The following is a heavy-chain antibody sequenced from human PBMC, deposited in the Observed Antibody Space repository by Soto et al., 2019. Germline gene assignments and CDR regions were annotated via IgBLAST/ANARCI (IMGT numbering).Heavy chain of an antibody. D-gene: IGHD3-10*01. CDR1: GGSISSYY. J-gene: IGHJ3*02. CDR3: ARDRITLANDAFDI. Sequence: SETLSLTCTVSGGSISSYYWSWIRQPAGQGLEWIGRIYTSGSTNYNPSLKSRVTMSVDTSKNQFSLNLSSVTAAADTAVYYCARDRITLANDAFDIWGQGTMVTVSS. CDR2: IYTSGST. V-gene: IGHV4-4*07.